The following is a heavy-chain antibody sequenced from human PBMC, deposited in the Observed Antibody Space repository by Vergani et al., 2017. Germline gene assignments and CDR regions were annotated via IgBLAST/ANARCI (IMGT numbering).Heavy chain of an antibody. J-gene: IGHJ4*02. V-gene: IGHV4-34*01. D-gene: IGHD5-18*01. CDR1: GGSFSGYY. Sequence: QVQLQQWGAGLLKPSETLSLTCAVYGGSFSGYYWSWIRQPPGKGLEWIGEINHSGSTNYNPSLKSRVTIPVDKSKNQVSLKLSSVTAADTAVYYCARGGAPDPDTAMAQYFDYWGQGTLVTVSS. CDR3: ARGGAPDPDTAMAQYFDY. CDR2: INHSGST.